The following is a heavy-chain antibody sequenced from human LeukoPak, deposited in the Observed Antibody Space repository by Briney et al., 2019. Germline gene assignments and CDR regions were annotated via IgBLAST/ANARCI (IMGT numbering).Heavy chain of an antibody. CDR3: AKGAYSSSWFWFDP. J-gene: IGHJ5*02. Sequence: GGSLRLSCAASGFTFSSYAMSWVRQAPGKGLEWVSAISGSGGSTSYADSVKGRFTISRDNSKNTLYLQMNSLRAEDTAVYDCAKGAYSSSWFWFDPWGQGTLVTVSS. CDR2: ISGSGGST. V-gene: IGHV3-23*01. D-gene: IGHD6-13*01. CDR1: GFTFSSYA.